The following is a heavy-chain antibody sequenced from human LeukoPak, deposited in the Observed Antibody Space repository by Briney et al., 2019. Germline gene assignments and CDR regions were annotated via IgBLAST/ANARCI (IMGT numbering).Heavy chain of an antibody. V-gene: IGHV3-66*01. CDR3: ARAGLSSGDDAFDI. J-gene: IGHJ3*02. CDR1: GFTFSSYA. D-gene: IGHD3-22*01. CDR2: IYSGGST. Sequence: GGSLRLSCAASGFTFSSYAMSWVRQAPGKGLEWVSVIYSGGSTYYADSVKGRFTISRDNSKNTLYLQMNSLRAEDTAVYYCARAGLSSGDDAFDIWGQGTMVTVSS.